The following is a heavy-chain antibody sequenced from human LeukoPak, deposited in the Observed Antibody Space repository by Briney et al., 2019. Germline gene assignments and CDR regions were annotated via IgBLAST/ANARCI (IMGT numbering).Heavy chain of an antibody. D-gene: IGHD3-16*02. Sequence: ASVKVSCKASGYTFTSYGISWVRQAPGQGLEWMGWISACNGNTNYAQKLQGRVTMTTDTSTSTAYMELRSLRSDDTAVYYCARDALGYDYVWGSYRYSDYWGQGTLVTVSS. J-gene: IGHJ4*02. CDR1: GYTFTSYG. CDR2: ISACNGNT. V-gene: IGHV1-18*01. CDR3: ARDALGYDYVWGSYRYSDY.